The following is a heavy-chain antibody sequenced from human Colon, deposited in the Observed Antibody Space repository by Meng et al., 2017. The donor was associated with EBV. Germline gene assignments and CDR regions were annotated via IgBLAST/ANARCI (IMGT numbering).Heavy chain of an antibody. J-gene: IGHJ4*02. V-gene: IGHV4-30-4*01. CDR1: GGSINSGDYY. CDR2: IYYTGST. Sequence: QVRLQVSGPGLVKPSQTLSLTCTVSGGSINSGDYYWSWIRQPPGKGLEWIGYIYYTGSTYNPSLKSRVTISMDTSKNQFSLRLSSVTAADTAVYYCARNYYFDYWGQGTLVTVSS. CDR3: ARNYYFDY.